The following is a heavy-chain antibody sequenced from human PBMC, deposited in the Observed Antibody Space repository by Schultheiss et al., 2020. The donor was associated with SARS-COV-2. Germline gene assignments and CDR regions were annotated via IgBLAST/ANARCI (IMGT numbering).Heavy chain of an antibody. CDR3: ARAYYDILKGYYYFDS. Sequence: SETLSLTCSVSGGSISSSDYYWTWIRQSAGKGLEWLGRISASGSTNYNPSVKSRLTMSLDTSKRQFSLSLTSVTAADTAVYFCARAYYDILKGYYYFDSWGQGTLVTVSS. D-gene: IGHD3-9*01. V-gene: IGHV4-61*02. CDR2: ISASGST. J-gene: IGHJ4*02. CDR1: GGSISSSDYY.